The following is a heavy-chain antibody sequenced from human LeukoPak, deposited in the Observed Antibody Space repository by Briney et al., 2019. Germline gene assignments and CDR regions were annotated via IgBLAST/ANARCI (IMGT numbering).Heavy chain of an antibody. CDR3: ASRGPGYSYSFDY. D-gene: IGHD5-18*01. Sequence: GGSLRLSCAASGFTFSSYAMSWVRQAPGKGLEWVSAISGSGGSTYYADSVRGRFTISRDNSKNTLYLQMNSLRAEDTAVYYCASRGPGYSYSFDYWGQGTPVTVSS. CDR1: GFTFSSYA. V-gene: IGHV3-23*01. J-gene: IGHJ4*02. CDR2: ISGSGGST.